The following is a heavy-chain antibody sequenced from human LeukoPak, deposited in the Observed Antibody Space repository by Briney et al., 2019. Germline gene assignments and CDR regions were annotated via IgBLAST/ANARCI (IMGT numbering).Heavy chain of an antibody. Sequence: GGSLRLSCAASGFTFSSYSMNWVRQAPGKGLEWVSSISSSSSYIYYADSVKGRFTISRDNAKNSLYLQMNSLRAEDTAVYYCAREGPKSGYSFDYWGQGTLVTVSS. D-gene: IGHD3-3*01. V-gene: IGHV3-21*01. CDR1: GFTFSSYS. J-gene: IGHJ4*02. CDR3: AREGPKSGYSFDY. CDR2: ISSSSSYI.